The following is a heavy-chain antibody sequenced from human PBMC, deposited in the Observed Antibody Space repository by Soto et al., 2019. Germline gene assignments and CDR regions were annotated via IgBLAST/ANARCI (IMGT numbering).Heavy chain of an antibody. D-gene: IGHD5-12*01. Sequence: QVQLVQSGAEVKKPGVSVKVSCKASGYTFTSYAMLWVRQAPGQRLEWMGWINAGNGNTKYSQKFQGRVTITRDTSASTAYMELSSLRSEDTAVYYCARAQNLEMATPWGQGTLVTVSS. CDR1: GYTFTSYA. V-gene: IGHV1-3*01. J-gene: IGHJ4*02. CDR3: ARAQNLEMATP. CDR2: INAGNGNT.